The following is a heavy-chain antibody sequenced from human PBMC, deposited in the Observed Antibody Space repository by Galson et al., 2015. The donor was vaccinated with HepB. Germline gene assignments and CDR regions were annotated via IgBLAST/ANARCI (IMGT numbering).Heavy chain of an antibody. J-gene: IGHJ4*02. V-gene: IGHV5-10-1*01. CDR3: ARQVYDSSGYYGASFDY. D-gene: IGHD3-22*01. CDR2: IDPSDSYT. Sequence: QSGAEVKKPGESLRISCKGSGYSFTSYWISWVRQMPGKGLEWMGRIDPSDSYTTYSPSFQGHVTISADKSISAAYLQWSSLKASDTAMYYCARQVYDSSGYYGASFDYWGQGTLVTVSA. CDR1: GYSFTSYW.